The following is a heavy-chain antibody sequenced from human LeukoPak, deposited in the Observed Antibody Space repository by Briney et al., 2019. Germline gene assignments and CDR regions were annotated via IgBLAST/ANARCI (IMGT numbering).Heavy chain of an antibody. J-gene: IGHJ4*02. D-gene: IGHD3-22*01. V-gene: IGHV4-61*02. CDR3: AGSLTYYYDSSGYNY. CDR1: GGSISSGSYD. Sequence: SQSLSLTCTVAGGSISSGSYDWGWIRQPAGKGLEWIVRIYTSGSTNYNPPLKSRVTISVDTSKNQFSLKLSSVTAADTAVYYCAGSLTYYYDSSGYNYWGQGTLVTVSS. CDR2: IYTSGST.